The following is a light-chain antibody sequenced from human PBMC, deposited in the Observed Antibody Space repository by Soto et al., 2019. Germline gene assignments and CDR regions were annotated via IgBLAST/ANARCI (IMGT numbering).Light chain of an antibody. CDR3: SSYTSNTTVV. CDR1: SSDVGRYNY. V-gene: IGLV2-14*03. CDR2: GVS. Sequence: QSVLTQPASVSGSPGQSITISCTGTSSDVGRYNYVSWYQQHPGKAPKLMIYGVSNRPSGVSNRFSGSQSGNTASLTISGLQAEDESDYYCSSYTSNTTVVFGGGTKLTVL. J-gene: IGLJ2*01.